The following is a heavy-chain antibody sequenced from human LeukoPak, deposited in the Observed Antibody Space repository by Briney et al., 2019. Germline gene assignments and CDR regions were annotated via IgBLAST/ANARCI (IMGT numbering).Heavy chain of an antibody. D-gene: IGHD3-22*01. CDR3: TRDSSYYYDSSGSDYFDY. CDR1: GFTFGDYA. Sequence: PGGSLRLPCTASGFTFGDYAMSWFRQAPGKGLEWVGFIRSKAYGGTTEYAASVKGRFTISRDDSKSIAYLQMNSLKTEDTAVYYCTRDSSYYYDSSGSDYFDYWGQGTLVTVSS. V-gene: IGHV3-49*03. J-gene: IGHJ4*02. CDR2: IRSKAYGGTT.